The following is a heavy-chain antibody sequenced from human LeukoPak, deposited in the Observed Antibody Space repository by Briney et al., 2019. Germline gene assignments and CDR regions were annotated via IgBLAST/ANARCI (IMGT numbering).Heavy chain of an antibody. J-gene: IGHJ4*02. CDR3: ARVFPPRDYDILTGYPHSDY. Sequence: ASVKVSCKASGYTSTGYYMHWVRQAPGQGLEWMGWINPNSGGTNYAQKFQGRVTMTRDTSISTAYMELSRLRSDDTAVYYCARVFPPRDYDILTGYPHSDYWGQGTLVTVSS. V-gene: IGHV1-2*02. D-gene: IGHD3-9*01. CDR2: INPNSGGT. CDR1: GYTSTGYY.